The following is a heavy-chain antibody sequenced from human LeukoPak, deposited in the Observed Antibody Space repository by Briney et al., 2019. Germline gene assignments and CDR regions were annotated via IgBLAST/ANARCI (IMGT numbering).Heavy chain of an antibody. CDR3: AREYYYGSGTYPYYFAY. CDR1: GFTCSSYW. D-gene: IGHD3-10*01. Sequence: GGSLRLSCAASGFTCSSYWMSWVRQAPGKGLEGVANIKQDGSEKYYVDSVKGRFTISRDNAKNSLELDMRSLRADDTDVYYCAREYYYGSGTYPYYFAYWGQATLVTVSS. V-gene: IGHV3-7*01. J-gene: IGHJ4*02. CDR2: IKQDGSEK.